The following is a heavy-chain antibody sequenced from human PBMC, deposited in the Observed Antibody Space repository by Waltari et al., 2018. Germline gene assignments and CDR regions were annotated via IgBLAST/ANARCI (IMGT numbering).Heavy chain of an antibody. CDR1: GFTVSSNY. CDR3: ARDSGYSSGWFDY. Sequence: EVQLVESGGGLVQPGGSLRLSCAASGFTVSSNYMSWVRQAPGKGLEWVSVIHSGGSTYYADSVKGRFTISRDNSKNTLYLQMNSLRAEDTAVYYCARDSGYSSGWFDYWGQGTLVTVSS. D-gene: IGHD6-19*01. V-gene: IGHV3-66*01. CDR2: IHSGGST. J-gene: IGHJ4*02.